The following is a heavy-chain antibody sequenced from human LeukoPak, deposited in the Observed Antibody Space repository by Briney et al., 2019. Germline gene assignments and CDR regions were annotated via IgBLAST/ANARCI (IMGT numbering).Heavy chain of an antibody. Sequence: GESLKISCKGSGYRFTNYWIGWVRQMPGKGLEWMGIIYPGDCETRYSPSFQGQVTISADKSISTAYLQWSSLKASDTAMYYCARRRDLYSGSYYPFDYWGQGTLVTVSS. V-gene: IGHV5-51*01. CDR2: IYPGDCET. CDR1: GYRFTNYW. D-gene: IGHD1-26*01. CDR3: ARRRDLYSGSYYPFDY. J-gene: IGHJ4*02.